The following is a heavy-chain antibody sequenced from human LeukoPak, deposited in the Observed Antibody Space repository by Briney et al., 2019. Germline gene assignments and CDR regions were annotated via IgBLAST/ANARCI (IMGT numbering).Heavy chain of an antibody. V-gene: IGHV3-48*01. CDR1: GFTFSSYS. CDR3: ARVEYIVVVPYYYMDV. Sequence: GGSLRLSCAASGFTFSSYSMNRVRQAPGKGLEWVSYISSSSSTIYYADSVKGRFTISRDNAKNSLYLQMNSLRAEDTAVYYCARVEYIVVVPYYYMDVWGKGTTVTVSS. D-gene: IGHD2-2*01. J-gene: IGHJ6*03. CDR2: ISSSSSTI.